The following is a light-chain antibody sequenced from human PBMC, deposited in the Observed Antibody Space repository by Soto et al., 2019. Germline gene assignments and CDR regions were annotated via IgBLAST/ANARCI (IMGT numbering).Light chain of an antibody. J-gene: IGKJ1*01. V-gene: IGKV3-20*01. CDR2: GAS. Sequence: EIVLTHYPGTLSCSPSERGTVSCRAGQSINSIYLASYQQKAGQAPRLLIYGASSRATGIRDRFSGSGSGTNYTLTISRLEPEDFALYYCQQYGGSPRTFGQGTKVDIK. CDR3: QQYGGSPRT. CDR1: QSINSIY.